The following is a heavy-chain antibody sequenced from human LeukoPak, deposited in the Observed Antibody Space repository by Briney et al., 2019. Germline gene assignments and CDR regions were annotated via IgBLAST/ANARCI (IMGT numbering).Heavy chain of an antibody. J-gene: IGHJ4*02. V-gene: IGHV3-30-3*01. CDR1: GFTFSSYA. CDR3: ARDWSKSIVVVPAAHY. Sequence: GRSLRLSCAASGFTFSSYAMHWVRQAPGKGLEWVAVISYDGSNKYYADSVKGRFTISRDNSKNTLYLQMNSLRAEDTAVYYCARDWSKSIVVVPAAHYWGQGTPVTVSS. CDR2: ISYDGSNK. D-gene: IGHD2-2*01.